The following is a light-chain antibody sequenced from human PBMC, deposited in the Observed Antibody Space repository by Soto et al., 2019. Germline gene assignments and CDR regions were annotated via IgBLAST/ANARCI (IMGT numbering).Light chain of an antibody. CDR1: QGISNY. V-gene: IGKV1-27*01. CDR2: AAS. J-gene: IGKJ1*01. Sequence: DIQMTQSPSSLSASVRDRVTITCRASQGISNYLAWYQQKPGKVPKLLIYAASTLQSGVPSRFSGSGSGTDFTVTISSLQPKDVATYYCQKYDSAPWTFGQGTKVEIK. CDR3: QKYDSAPWT.